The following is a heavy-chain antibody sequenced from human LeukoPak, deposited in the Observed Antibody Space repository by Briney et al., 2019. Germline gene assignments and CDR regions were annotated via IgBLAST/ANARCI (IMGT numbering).Heavy chain of an antibody. CDR2: ISSSGSTI. Sequence: GGSLRLSCAASGFTFNSYEMNWVRQAPGKGLEWVSYISSSGSTIYYADSVKGRFTISRDNAKNSLYLQMNSLRAEVTAVYYCARAPPVTPFDYWGQETLVTVSS. V-gene: IGHV3-48*03. D-gene: IGHD4-17*01. CDR3: ARAPPVTPFDY. CDR1: GFTFNSYE. J-gene: IGHJ4*02.